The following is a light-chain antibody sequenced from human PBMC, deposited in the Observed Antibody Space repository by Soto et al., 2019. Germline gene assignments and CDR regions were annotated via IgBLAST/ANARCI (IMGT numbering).Light chain of an antibody. J-gene: IGKJ4*01. V-gene: IGKV3-11*01. CDR1: QSVNIY. CDR3: QQRSNWRVT. CDR2: DAS. Sequence: EIVLTQSPDTLSLSPGERATLSCLASQSVNIYLAWYQQKPGQAPRLLIYDASNRATGIPARFSGSGSGTDFTLTISSLEPEDIAVYYCQQRSNWRVTFGGGTKVDI.